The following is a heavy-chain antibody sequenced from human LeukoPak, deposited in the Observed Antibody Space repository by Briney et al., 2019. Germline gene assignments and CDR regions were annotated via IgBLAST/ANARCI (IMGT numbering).Heavy chain of an antibody. Sequence: GGSLRLSCAASGFTFSSYSMNWVRQAPGKGLEWVSSISSSSYIYYADSVKGRFTISRDNAKNSLYLQMNSLRAEDTAVYYCARVVAAAGTARYYFDYWGQGTLVTVSS. CDR2: ISSSSYI. D-gene: IGHD6-13*01. V-gene: IGHV3-21*01. CDR3: ARVVAAAGTARYYFDY. CDR1: GFTFSSYS. J-gene: IGHJ4*02.